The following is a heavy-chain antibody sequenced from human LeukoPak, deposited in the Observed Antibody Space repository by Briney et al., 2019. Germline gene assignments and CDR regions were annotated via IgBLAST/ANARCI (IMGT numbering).Heavy chain of an antibody. V-gene: IGHV4-59*12. J-gene: IGHJ4*02. CDR3: AREDGDYGAGY. CDR1: GGSISSYY. D-gene: IGHD4-17*01. CDR2: IYYSGST. Sequence: SETLSLTCTVSGGSISSYYWSWIRQPPGKGLEWIGYIYYSGSTNYNPSLKSRVTISVETSKNQFSLKLSSVTAADTAVYYCAREDGDYGAGYWGQGTLVTVSS.